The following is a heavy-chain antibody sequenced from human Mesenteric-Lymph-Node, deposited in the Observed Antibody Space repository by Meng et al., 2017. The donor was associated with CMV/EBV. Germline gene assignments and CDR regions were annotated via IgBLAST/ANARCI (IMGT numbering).Heavy chain of an antibody. D-gene: IGHD1-1*01. CDR3: ARDTLNWNFDY. J-gene: IGHJ4*02. CDR1: GYTFSNYG. Sequence: ASVQVSCKASGYTFSNYGITWVRQAPGQGLEWMGWISTYNGNTNYAQRLQGRVTMTTDTSTSTAYMSLRRLRSDDTAVYFCARDTLNWNFDYWGQGTPVTVSS. CDR2: ISTYNGNT. V-gene: IGHV1-18*01.